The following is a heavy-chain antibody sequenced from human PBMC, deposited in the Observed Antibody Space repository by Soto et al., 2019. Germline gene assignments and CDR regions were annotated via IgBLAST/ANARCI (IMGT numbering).Heavy chain of an antibody. Sequence: QVQLMQSGAEVKKPGASVKVSCKASEYTFTTYEINWVRQAPGQGLEWMGWMNPNSGSTGYAQKFQGRVTMTRNTSIGTAYMELSSLRSEDTAMYYCANYNYYYGLDVWGQGSPVTVSS. CDR1: EYTFTTYE. J-gene: IGHJ6*02. CDR3: ANYNYYYGLDV. CDR2: MNPNSGST. V-gene: IGHV1-8*01.